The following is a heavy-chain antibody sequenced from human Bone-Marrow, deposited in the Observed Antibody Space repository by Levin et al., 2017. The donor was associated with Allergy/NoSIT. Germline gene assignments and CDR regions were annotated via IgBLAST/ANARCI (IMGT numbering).Heavy chain of an antibody. CDR1: GGSFSDYS. Sequence: SETLSLTCAVYGGSFSDYSWNWIRQSPGKGLEWIGEIYHSGTTNYHPSLKSRVTISVDTSKNQFSLRLSSVTAADTAVYYCAGGSHKAYSNYFLGSYYYVTDAWGQGTAVTVSS. V-gene: IGHV4-34*01. CDR3: AGGSHKAYSNYFLGSYYYVTDA. J-gene: IGHJ6*02. D-gene: IGHD4-11*01. CDR2: IYHSGTT.